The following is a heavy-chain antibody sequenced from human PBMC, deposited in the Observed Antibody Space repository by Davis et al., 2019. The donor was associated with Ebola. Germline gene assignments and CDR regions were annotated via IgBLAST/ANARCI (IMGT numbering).Heavy chain of an antibody. D-gene: IGHD3-10*02. V-gene: IGHV5-51*01. CDR2: IYSGDSDT. CDR3: ARRADRAMFRRGVFDF. Sequence: GESLKISCKGSGYSFTSYWIGWVRQMPGKGLEWMGIIYSGDSDTRYSPSFQGQVTISADKSISTAYLQWSSLKASDTAMYFCARRADRAMFRRGVFDFWGQGTMVTVSS. J-gene: IGHJ3*01. CDR1: GYSFTSYW.